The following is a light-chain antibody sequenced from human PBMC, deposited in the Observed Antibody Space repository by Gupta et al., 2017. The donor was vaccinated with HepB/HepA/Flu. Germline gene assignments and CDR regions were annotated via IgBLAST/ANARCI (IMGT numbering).Light chain of an antibody. CDR3: GTCYSSLSAVV. Sequence: HSVLPEPRSVYAPPGQTVTISCSESSSNIGNNYVSWYQQLPGSAPKLLIYDNNKRPAGSADLFAGSKSGTAACMCITELPSGDDDDYYCGTCYSSLSAVVFGCGTKLTVL. V-gene: IGLV1-51*01. J-gene: IGLJ2*01. CDR2: DNN. CDR1: SSNIGNNY.